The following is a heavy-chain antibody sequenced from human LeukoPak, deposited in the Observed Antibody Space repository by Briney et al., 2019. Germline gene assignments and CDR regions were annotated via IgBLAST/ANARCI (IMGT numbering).Heavy chain of an antibody. CDR2: MNPNSGNT. D-gene: IGHD2-15*01. J-gene: IGHJ3*02. CDR3: ARVPCGSCYGPLRDDAFDI. CDR1: GYTFTSYD. Sequence: ASVKVSCKASGYTFTSYDINWVRQATGQGLEWMGWMNPNSGNTGYAQKFQGRVTITRNTSISTAYMELSSLRSEDTAVYYCARVPCGSCYGPLRDDAFDIWGQGTMVTVSS. V-gene: IGHV1-8*01.